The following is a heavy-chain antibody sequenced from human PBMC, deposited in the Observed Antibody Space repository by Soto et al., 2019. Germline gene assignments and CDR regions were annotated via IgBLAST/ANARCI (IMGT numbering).Heavy chain of an antibody. J-gene: IGHJ6*02. CDR1: GFTFSNYG. CDR3: AKEANRNRPPYGYYSGMDV. CDR2: ISYDGRTK. Sequence: PGGSLRLSCTASGFTFSNYGMHWVRQAPGKGLEWVAVISYDGRTKYYADSVKGRFAISRDNSKNTLYLQTNSQRTEDTAVYYCAKEANRNRPPYGYYSGMDVWGQGTTVTVSS. V-gene: IGHV3-30*18. D-gene: IGHD4-17*01.